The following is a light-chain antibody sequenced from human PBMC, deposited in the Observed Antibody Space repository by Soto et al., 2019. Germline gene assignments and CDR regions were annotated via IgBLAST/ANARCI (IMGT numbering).Light chain of an antibody. J-gene: IGLJ1*01. CDR1: SSDVGGYNY. CDR3: SSYTCSSTLV. CDR2: EVS. V-gene: IGLV2-14*01. Sequence: QSALTQPASVSGSPGQSITISCTGTSSDVGGYNYVSWYQQHPGKAPKLMIYEVSNRPSGVSNRFSGSKSGNTASLTISGLQAEDEAEYYCSSYTCSSTLVFGTGTKVTVL.